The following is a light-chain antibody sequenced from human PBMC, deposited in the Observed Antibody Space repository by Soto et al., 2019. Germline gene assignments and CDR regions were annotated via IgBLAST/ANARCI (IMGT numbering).Light chain of an antibody. CDR1: QGVSRN. CDR2: GAS. V-gene: IGKV3-15*01. CDR3: QQYNNWRKT. Sequence: EIVMTQSPATLSVSPGERATLSCRASQGVSRNLAWYQQEPGQAPRLLLYGASTRATGIPARFSGSGSGTEFTLTISSLQSEDFAVYYCQQYNNWRKTFGQGTKVDIK. J-gene: IGKJ1*01.